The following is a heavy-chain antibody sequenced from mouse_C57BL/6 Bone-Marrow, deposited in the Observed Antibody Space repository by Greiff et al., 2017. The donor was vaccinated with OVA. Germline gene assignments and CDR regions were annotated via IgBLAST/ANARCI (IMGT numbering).Heavy chain of an antibody. CDR1: GYTFTSYG. CDR3: ARGYYGSSYEYFDV. D-gene: IGHD1-1*01. Sequence: QVQLQQSGAELARPGASVKLSCKASGYTFTSYGISWVKQRTGQGLEWIGEIYPRSGNTYYNEKFKGKATLTADKSSSTAYMELRSLTSEDSAVYFGARGYYGSSYEYFDVWGTGTTVTVSS. J-gene: IGHJ1*03. CDR2: IYPRSGNT. V-gene: IGHV1-81*01.